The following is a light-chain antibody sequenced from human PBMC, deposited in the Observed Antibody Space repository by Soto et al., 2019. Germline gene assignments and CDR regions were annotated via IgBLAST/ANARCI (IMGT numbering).Light chain of an antibody. J-gene: IGKJ1*01. CDR1: QVISNY. CDR3: QQYNSYST. CDR2: AAS. V-gene: IGKV1-17*03. Sequence: VQMTQSPSALSASVVDRVNITCRGIQVISNYLAFFHLKPEKVPQRLLYAASTLQSGVPSMFSSSGSGTEFTLTISILQPDYFATYYCQQYNSYSTFGQGTKVDIK.